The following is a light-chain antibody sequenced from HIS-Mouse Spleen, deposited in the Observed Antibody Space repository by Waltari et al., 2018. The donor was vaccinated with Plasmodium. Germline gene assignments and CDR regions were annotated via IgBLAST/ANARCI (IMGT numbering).Light chain of an antibody. V-gene: IGKV3-15*01. Sequence: DIVMPQSPVTLSASPGERATLSCRASQSISSNLAWYQQKPGPAPSLLIYGASTRATGTPARCSGSGSGTEFTLTISSLQSEDFAVYYCQQYNNWSFTFGPGTKVDIK. J-gene: IGKJ3*01. CDR1: QSISSN. CDR2: GAS. CDR3: QQYNNWSFT.